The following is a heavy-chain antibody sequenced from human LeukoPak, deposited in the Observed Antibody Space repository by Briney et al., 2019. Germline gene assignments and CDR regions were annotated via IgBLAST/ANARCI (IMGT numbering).Heavy chain of an antibody. Sequence: ASVKVSCKASGYTFTTSGISWVRQAPGQGLEWMGWISAYNGNTNYAQNLQGRVTMTTDTSTRTAYMELRSLRSDDTAVYYCARASAITGTSRTSDDAFDVWGQGTMVTVSS. CDR3: ARASAITGTSRTSDDAFDV. J-gene: IGHJ3*01. D-gene: IGHD1-7*01. CDR2: ISAYNGNT. CDR1: GYTFTTSG. V-gene: IGHV1-18*01.